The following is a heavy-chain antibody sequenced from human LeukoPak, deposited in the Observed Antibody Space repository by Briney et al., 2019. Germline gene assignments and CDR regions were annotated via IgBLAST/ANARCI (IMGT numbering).Heavy chain of an antibody. J-gene: IGHJ4*02. D-gene: IGHD6-6*01. CDR3: ARDLRIAALPFDY. CDR1: GFTVSSNY. CDR2: ISSSSSTI. V-gene: IGHV3-48*01. Sequence: GGSLRLSCAASGFTVSSNYMNWVRQAPGKGLEWVSYISSSSSTIYYADSVKGRFTISRDNAKNSLYLQMNSLRAEDTAVYYCARDLRIAALPFDYWGQGTLVTVSS.